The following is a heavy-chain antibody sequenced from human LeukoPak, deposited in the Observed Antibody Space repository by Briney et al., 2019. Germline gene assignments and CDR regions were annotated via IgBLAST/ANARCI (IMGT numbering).Heavy chain of an antibody. D-gene: IGHD4-17*01. Sequence: GESLKISCKGSGYSFTSYWTGWVRQMPGKGLEWMGVIYPGDSDTRYSPSFQGQVTISADKSINTAYLQWSSPKASDTAIYYCARQRSGYGDYVDYWGLGTLVTVSS. CDR3: ARQRSGYGDYVDY. CDR2: IYPGDSDT. CDR1: GYSFTSYW. V-gene: IGHV5-51*01. J-gene: IGHJ4*02.